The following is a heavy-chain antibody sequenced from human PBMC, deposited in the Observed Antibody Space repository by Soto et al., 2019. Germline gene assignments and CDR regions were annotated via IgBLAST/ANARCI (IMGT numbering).Heavy chain of an antibody. CDR1: GFAFSTYA. CDR3: ARDVRYCSSTDCWA. V-gene: IGHV3-30*04. CDR2: ISFDGRIK. Sequence: SLRLSCAASGFAFSTYAMHWVRQAPGKGLEWVTVISFDGRIKYYTESVKDRFTISRDNSKNMLYLQMNSLKPDDTGIYYCARDVRYCSSTDCWAWGQGTLVTVSS. J-gene: IGHJ4*02. D-gene: IGHD2-2*01.